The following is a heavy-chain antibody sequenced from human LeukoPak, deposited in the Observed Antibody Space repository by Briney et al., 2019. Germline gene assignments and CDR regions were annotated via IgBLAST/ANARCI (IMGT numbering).Heavy chain of an antibody. V-gene: IGHV1-2*06. J-gene: IGHJ4*02. CDR2: INPNSGGT. Sequence: ASVKVSCKASGYTFTGYYMHWVRQAPGQGLEWMGRINPNSGGTNYAQKFQGRVTMTRDTSNSTAYMELSRLRSDDTAVYYCARDLSGSGSYYGYWGQGTLVTVSS. D-gene: IGHD3-10*01. CDR1: GYTFTGYY. CDR3: ARDLSGSGSYYGY.